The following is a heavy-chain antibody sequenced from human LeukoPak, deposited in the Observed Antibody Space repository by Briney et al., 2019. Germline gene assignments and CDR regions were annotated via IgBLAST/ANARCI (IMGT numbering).Heavy chain of an antibody. CDR1: GLNVMNYE. CDR3: ATEPQHDGDF. J-gene: IGHJ4*02. Sequence: GGSLRLSCGASGLNVMNYEKAWFCQPPGKGLEWVATINDNGENTHYAESVKGRFTISRDNFKNTLLLEMHSLSAEDTAVYYCATEPQHDGDFWGQGTLVTVSS. CDR2: INDNGENT. V-gene: IGHV3-23*01. D-gene: IGHD1-1*01.